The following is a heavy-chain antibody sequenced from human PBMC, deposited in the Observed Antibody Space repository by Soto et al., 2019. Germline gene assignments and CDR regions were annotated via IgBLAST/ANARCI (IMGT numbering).Heavy chain of an antibody. V-gene: IGHV2-5*02. Sequence: QITLKESGPTLVKPTQTLTLTCTFSGFSLSTSGVGVGWIRQPPGKALEWLALIYWDDDKRYSPSLKSRLTITKDTSKNQVVLTMTHMDPVDTATYYCAHRRLYGSRLDPNWFDPWGQGTLVTVSS. CDR2: IYWDDDK. CDR1: GFSLSTSGVG. J-gene: IGHJ5*02. D-gene: IGHD3-10*01. CDR3: AHRRLYGSRLDPNWFDP.